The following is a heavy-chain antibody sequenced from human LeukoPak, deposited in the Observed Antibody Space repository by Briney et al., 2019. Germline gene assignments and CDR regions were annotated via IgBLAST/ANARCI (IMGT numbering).Heavy chain of an antibody. D-gene: IGHD3-10*01. J-gene: IGHJ6*03. CDR3: ARESARASNGSGSSVYYYYYYMDV. CDR2: IYYTGTT. Sequence: SETLSLTCTVSGGSINSYYWSWIRQPPGKGLEWIGYIYYTGTTNYNPSLKSRVTISLDTSKNQFSLKLSSVTAADTAVYYCARESARASNGSGSSVYYYYYYMDVWGKGTTVTISS. CDR1: GGSINSYY. V-gene: IGHV4-59*01.